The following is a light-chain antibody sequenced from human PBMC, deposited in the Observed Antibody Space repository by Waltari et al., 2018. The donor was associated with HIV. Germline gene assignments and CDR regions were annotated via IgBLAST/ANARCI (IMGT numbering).Light chain of an antibody. CDR3: AVWDDSVSGEVV. J-gene: IGLJ2*01. V-gene: IGLV1-44*01. CDR1: HSNVGSNS. CDR2: NNN. Sequence: QSVLTQPPSASGTPGQRVTSPCSGRHSNVGSNSVKWYRQVPGTAPKVLIYNNNQRPSGVPDRFSGSKSGNTASLAISGLRAEDEADYYCAVWDDSVSGEVVFGGGTKLTVL.